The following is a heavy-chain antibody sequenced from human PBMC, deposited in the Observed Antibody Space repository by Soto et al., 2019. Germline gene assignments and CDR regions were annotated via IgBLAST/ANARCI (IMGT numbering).Heavy chain of an antibody. D-gene: IGHD3-10*01. V-gene: IGHV3-23*01. CDR1: GFTFSSYA. J-gene: IGHJ4*02. Sequence: EVQLLESGGGLVQPGGSLRLSCAASGFTFSSYAMSWVRQAPGKGLEWVSVISGDRGSTYYADSVKGRFTISRDNSKNTLYLQMNSLRAEDTAGYYCAKRGSGSYFDDWGQGTLVTVSS. CDR2: ISGDRGST. CDR3: AKRGSGSYFDD.